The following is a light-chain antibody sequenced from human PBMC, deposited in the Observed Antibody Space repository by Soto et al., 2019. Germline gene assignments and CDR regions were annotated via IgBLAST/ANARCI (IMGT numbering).Light chain of an antibody. Sequence: QSVLTQPLSVSGSPGQSVTISCTGTSSDVGAYKYVSWYQQHPGKDPKLMISDVSKRPLGVPDRFSGSKSGNTASLTISGLQTEDEADYYCCSYAGTYTMVFGGGTKLTVL. J-gene: IGLJ2*01. CDR2: DVS. V-gene: IGLV2-11*01. CDR3: CSYAGTYTMV. CDR1: SSDVGAYKY.